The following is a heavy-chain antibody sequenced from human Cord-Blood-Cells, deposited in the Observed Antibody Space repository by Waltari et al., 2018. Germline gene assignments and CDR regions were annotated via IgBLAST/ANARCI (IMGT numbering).Heavy chain of an antibody. V-gene: IGHV4-34*01. CDR3: ARDWGGSYWYFDL. D-gene: IGHD7-27*01. Sequence: QVQLQQWGAGLLKPSETLSLTCAVYGGSFRGYYWSWIRQPPGKGLEWIGEINHSGSTNYNPSLKSRVTISVDTSKNQFSLKLSSVTAADTAVYYCARDWGGSYWYFDLWGRGTLVTVSS. J-gene: IGHJ2*01. CDR1: GGSFRGYY. CDR2: INHSGST.